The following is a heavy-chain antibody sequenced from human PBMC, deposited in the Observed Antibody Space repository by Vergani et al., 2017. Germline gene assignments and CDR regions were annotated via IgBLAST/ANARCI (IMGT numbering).Heavy chain of an antibody. CDR1: GFTFSSYA. CDR2: IYSGGST. D-gene: IGHD3-10*01. V-gene: IGHV3-23*03. J-gene: IGHJ6*02. Sequence: EVQLLESGGGLVQPGGSLRLSCAASGFTFSSYAMSWVRQAPGKGLEWVSVIYSGGSTYYADSVKGRFTISRHNSKNTLYLQMNSRRAEDTAVYYCASRPSGITMVRGVITTDYYYYGMDVWGQGTTVTVSS. CDR3: ASRPSGITMVRGVITTDYYYYGMDV.